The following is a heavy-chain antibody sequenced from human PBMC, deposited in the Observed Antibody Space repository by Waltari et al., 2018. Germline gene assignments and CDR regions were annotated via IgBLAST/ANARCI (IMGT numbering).Heavy chain of an antibody. CDR2: INYDGSQK. CDR3: AKSRGFEY. D-gene: IGHD2-2*01. V-gene: IGHV3-7*01. Sequence: EVHLVESGGGLVQPGGSLRLSCGASGFTFSRYWMSWVRQTPGKGLEWVANINYDGSQKYYVDSVKGRFSSSRDNAKNSVYLQMNSLRVEDTAVYYCAKSRGFEYWGQGTLITVSS. CDR1: GFTFSRYW. J-gene: IGHJ4*02.